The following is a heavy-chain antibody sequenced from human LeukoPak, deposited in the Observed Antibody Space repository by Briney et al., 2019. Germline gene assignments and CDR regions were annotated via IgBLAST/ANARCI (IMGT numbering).Heavy chain of an antibody. CDR1: GYTFTGYY. V-gene: IGHV1-2*02. D-gene: IGHD3-22*01. CDR2: INPNSGGT. CDR3: ARDLSPYYYDSSGYYYNY. J-gene: IGHJ4*02. Sequence: GASVKVSCKASGYTFTGYYMHWVRQAPGQGLEWMGWINPNSGGTNYAQKFQGRVTVTRDTSISTAYMELSRLRSDDTAVYYCARDLSPYYYDSSGYYYNYWGQGTLVTVSS.